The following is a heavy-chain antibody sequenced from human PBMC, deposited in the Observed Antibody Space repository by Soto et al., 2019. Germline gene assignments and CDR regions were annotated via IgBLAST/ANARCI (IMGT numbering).Heavy chain of an antibody. CDR1: GFTFGDYA. CDR2: INENSGSL. Sequence: EVQLVESGGNLVQPGRSLRLSCAASGFTFGDYAMHWVRQAPGKGLEWISSINENSGSLDYADSVKGRFTISRDNAKNSLYLQMNSLRIEDTALYYFAKDAHWSLDFWGQGTLVTVSS. D-gene: IGHD1-1*01. CDR3: AKDAHWSLDF. J-gene: IGHJ4*02. V-gene: IGHV3-9*01.